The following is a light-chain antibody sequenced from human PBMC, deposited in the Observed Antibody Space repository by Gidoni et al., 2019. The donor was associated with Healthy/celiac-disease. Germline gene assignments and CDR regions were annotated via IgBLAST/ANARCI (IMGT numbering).Light chain of an antibody. CDR3: MQALQTPPFT. CDR2: LGS. CDR1: QSLLHSNGYNY. J-gene: IGKJ3*01. V-gene: IGKV2-28*01. Sequence: DIVMTQSPLSLPVTPGEPASISCRSSQSLLHSNGYNYLDWYLQTPGQSPQLLVYLGSNRASGVPYRFSGSGSCTDFTLKISRVEADDFGVYYCMQALQTPPFTFXPXTKVXI.